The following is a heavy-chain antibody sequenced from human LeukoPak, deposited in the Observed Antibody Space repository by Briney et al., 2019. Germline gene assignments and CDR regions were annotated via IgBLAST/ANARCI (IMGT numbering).Heavy chain of an antibody. D-gene: IGHD3-22*01. J-gene: IGHJ4*02. CDR1: GYTFTGYY. V-gene: IGHV1-24*01. CDR2: FDPEDGET. CDR3: ATDYYYDSSGSYYTIDY. Sequence: ASVKVSCKASGYTFTGYYMHWVRQAPGKGLEWMGGFDPEDGETFYAQKFQGRVTMTEDTSTDTAYMELSSLRSEDTAVYYCATDYYYDSSGSYYTIDYWGQGTLVTVSS.